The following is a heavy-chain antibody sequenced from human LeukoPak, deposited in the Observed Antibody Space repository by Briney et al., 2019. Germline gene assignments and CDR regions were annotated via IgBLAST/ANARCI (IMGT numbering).Heavy chain of an antibody. J-gene: IGHJ4*02. V-gene: IGHV3-74*01. Sequence: GGSLRLSCAASGFTFSSYWMHWVRQAPGKGLVWVSRINTDGSSTNYADSVKGRFTVSRDNAKNTLYLQMNSLRAEDTAVYYCATGRGTPLDFWGQGALVTVSS. CDR3: ATGRGTPLDF. CDR2: INTDGSST. CDR1: GFTFSSYW. D-gene: IGHD1-26*01.